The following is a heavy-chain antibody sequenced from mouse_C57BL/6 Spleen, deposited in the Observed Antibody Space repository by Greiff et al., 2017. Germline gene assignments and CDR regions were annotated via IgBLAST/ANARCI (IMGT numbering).Heavy chain of an antibody. CDR3: ARWTLTTVVATDDFDY. D-gene: IGHD1-1*01. CDR1: GYTFTSYW. V-gene: IGHV1-7*01. J-gene: IGHJ2*01. CDR2: INPSSGYT. Sequence: VQLQQSGAELAKPGASVKLSCKASGYTFTSYWMHWVKQRPGPGLGWIGYINPSSGYTKYNQKFKDKATFTANKSSSTAYMQLSSLTYEDSAVYYGARWTLTTVVATDDFDYWGQGTTLTVSS.